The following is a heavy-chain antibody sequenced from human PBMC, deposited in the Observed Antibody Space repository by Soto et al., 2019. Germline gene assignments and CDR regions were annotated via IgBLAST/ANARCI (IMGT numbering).Heavy chain of an antibody. CDR1: GGSISSGDYY. J-gene: IGHJ4*02. CDR3: ARGLLRYFDWLQTNLVPPDY. Sequence: SETLSLTCTVSGGSISSGDYYWSWIRQPPGKGLEWIGYIYYSGSTYYNPSLKSRVTISVDTSKNQFSLKLSSVTAADTAVYYCARGLLRYFDWLQTNLVPPDYWGQGTLVTVSS. V-gene: IGHV4-30-4*01. CDR2: IYYSGST. D-gene: IGHD3-9*01.